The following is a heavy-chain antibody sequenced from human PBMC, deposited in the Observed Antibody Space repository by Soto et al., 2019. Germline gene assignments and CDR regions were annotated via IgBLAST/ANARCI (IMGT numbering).Heavy chain of an antibody. V-gene: IGHV1-8*01. Sequence: ASVKVSFKASGYTFTSYDINWVRQATGQGLEWMGWMNPNSGNTGYAQKFQGRVTMTRNTSISTAYMELSSLRSEDTAVYYCARVGYSGYDMRFYYYYGMDVWGQGTTVTVSS. CDR2: MNPNSGNT. D-gene: IGHD5-12*01. CDR3: ARVGYSGYDMRFYYYYGMDV. CDR1: GYTFTSYD. J-gene: IGHJ6*02.